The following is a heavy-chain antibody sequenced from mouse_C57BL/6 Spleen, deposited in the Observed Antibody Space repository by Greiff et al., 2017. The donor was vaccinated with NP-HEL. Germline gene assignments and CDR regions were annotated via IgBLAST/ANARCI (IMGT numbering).Heavy chain of an antibody. CDR1: GFTFSDYG. Sequence: EVMLVESGGGLVKPGGSLKLSCAASGFTFSDYGMHWVRQAPEKGLEWVAYISSGSSTIYYADTVKGRFTISRDNAKNTLFLQMTSLRSEDTAMYYCARREAYDAMDYWGQGTSVTVSS. V-gene: IGHV5-17*01. J-gene: IGHJ4*01. CDR3: ARREAYDAMDY. CDR2: ISSGSSTI.